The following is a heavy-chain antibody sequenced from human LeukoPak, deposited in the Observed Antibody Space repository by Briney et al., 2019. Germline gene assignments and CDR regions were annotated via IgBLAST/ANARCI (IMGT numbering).Heavy chain of an antibody. D-gene: IGHD6-19*01. CDR2: INHSGST. V-gene: IGHV4-34*01. CDR3: ARGKVVAGTPGQNSWDY. CDR1: GGSFSGYY. J-gene: IGHJ4*02. Sequence: SETLSLTCAVYGGSFSGYYWSWIRQPPGKGLEWIGEINHSGSTNYNPSLKSRVTISVDTSKNQFSLKLSSVTAADTAVYYCARGKVVAGTPGQNSWDYWGQGTLVTVSS.